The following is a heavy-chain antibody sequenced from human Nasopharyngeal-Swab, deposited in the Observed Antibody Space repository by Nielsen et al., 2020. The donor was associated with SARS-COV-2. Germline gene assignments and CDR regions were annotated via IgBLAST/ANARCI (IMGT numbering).Heavy chain of an antibody. CDR2: IGTAGDT. CDR1: GFTFSSYD. J-gene: IGHJ4*02. V-gene: IGHV3-13*01. D-gene: IGHD6-13*01. CDR3: ARSADLSSWAFDY. Sequence: GGSLRPSCAASGFTFSSYDLHWVRQATGKGLEWVSAIGTAGDTYYPGSVKGRFTISSENAKNSLYLQMNSLRAGDTAVYYCARSADLSSWAFDYWGQGTLVTVSS.